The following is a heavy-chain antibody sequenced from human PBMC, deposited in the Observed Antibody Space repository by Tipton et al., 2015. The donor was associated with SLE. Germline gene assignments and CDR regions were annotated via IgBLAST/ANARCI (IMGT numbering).Heavy chain of an antibody. CDR2: VSHRGTT. CDR3: ANQNWNYYF. D-gene: IGHD1-7*01. CDR1: GGTSRDYF. V-gene: IGHV4-34*08. J-gene: IGHJ4*02. Sequence: TLSLTCAVYGGTSRDYFWGWIRQPPGKGLEWIGEVSHRGTTNYNPSLDSRVTISLDRFNNQFTLKMTSVTAADTAVYYCANQNWNYYFWGQGNLVTVSS.